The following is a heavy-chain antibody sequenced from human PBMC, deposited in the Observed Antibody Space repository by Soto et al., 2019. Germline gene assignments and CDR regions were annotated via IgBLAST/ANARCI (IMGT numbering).Heavy chain of an antibody. J-gene: IGHJ4*02. V-gene: IGHV4-39*01. CDR1: GGSIRSSSYY. CDR3: ARRRWLQFTIDY. D-gene: IGHD5-12*01. CDR2: IYYSGST. Sequence: QLQLQESGPGLVKPSETLSLTCTVSGGSIRSSSYYWGWIRQPPGKGLEWIGSIYYSGSTYYNPSLKSRVTISVDTSKNQFSLKLSSVTAADTAVYYCARRRWLQFTIDYWGQGTLVTVSS.